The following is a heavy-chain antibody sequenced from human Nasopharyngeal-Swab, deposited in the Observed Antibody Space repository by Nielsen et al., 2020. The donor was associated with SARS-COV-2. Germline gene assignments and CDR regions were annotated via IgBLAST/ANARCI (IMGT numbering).Heavy chain of an antibody. CDR3: AREHRRDGYNFGY. CDR1: VYTFTGHY. D-gene: IGHD5-24*01. J-gene: IGHJ4*02. Sequence: SVHVSCKASVYTFTGHYMHWVRQAPGQGLEWMGWINPNSGGTNYAQKFQGRVTMTRDTSISTAYMELSRLRSEDTAVYYCAREHRRDGYNFGYWGQGTLVTVSS. CDR2: INPNSGGT. V-gene: IGHV1-2*02.